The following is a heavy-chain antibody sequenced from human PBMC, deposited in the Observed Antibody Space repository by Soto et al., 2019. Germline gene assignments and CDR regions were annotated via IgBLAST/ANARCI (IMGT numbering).Heavy chain of an antibody. D-gene: IGHD4-17*01. CDR1: GYSFTSYW. CDR2: IDPGDSYT. Sequence: PGESLKISCKGSGYSFTSYWIGWVRQMPGKGLEWMGSIDPGDSYTKYSPSFQGHVTISADKSISTAYLQWSSLKASDTAMYYCARRRTVTTPIYYYYGMDVWGQGTTVTVSS. V-gene: IGHV5-10-1*01. J-gene: IGHJ6*02. CDR3: ARRRTVTTPIYYYYGMDV.